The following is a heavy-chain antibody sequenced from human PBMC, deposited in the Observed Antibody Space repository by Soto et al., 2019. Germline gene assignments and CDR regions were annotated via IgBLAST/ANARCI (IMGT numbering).Heavy chain of an antibody. Sequence: QGLLVQSGAEVEQPGASVKVSCKASGYSFTTYGISWVRQAPGQGLEWMGWISGYNGDTNNAQKFQDRVTMTIDRSTTTAYLELRSLTSDDTAVYYCAKNGHPPYYYYGMDVWGQGTTVTVSS. CDR3: AKNGHPPYYYYGMDV. CDR1: GYSFTTYG. V-gene: IGHV1-18*01. CDR2: ISGYNGDT. J-gene: IGHJ6*02. D-gene: IGHD2-8*01.